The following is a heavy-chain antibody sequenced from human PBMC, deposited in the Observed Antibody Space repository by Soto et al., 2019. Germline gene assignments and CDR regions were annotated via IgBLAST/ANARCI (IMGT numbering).Heavy chain of an antibody. V-gene: IGHV4-59*08. CDR1: GGSISSYY. J-gene: IGHJ6*03. CDR2: IYYSGST. Sequence: PAETLSLTCTVSGGSISSYYWSWIRQPPGKGLEWIGYIYYSGSTNYNPSLKSRVTISVDTSKNQFSLKLSSVTAADTAVYYCASLPFYDFWSGYPLAWYYMDVWGKGTTVTVSS. CDR3: ASLPFYDFWSGYPLAWYYMDV. D-gene: IGHD3-3*01.